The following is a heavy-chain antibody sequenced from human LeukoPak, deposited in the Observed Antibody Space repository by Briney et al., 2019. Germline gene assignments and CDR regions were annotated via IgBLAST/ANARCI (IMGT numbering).Heavy chain of an antibody. CDR2: IKNKADGGTA. CDR1: GFSFTNAW. J-gene: IGHJ4*02. CDR3: TPDPCDYEIF. Sequence: GGSLRLSCAACGFSFTNAWMSWVRPAPGEGLGWVCRIKNKADGGTADYAAPVRGRFTISRDDSKSTLYLQVNNLRIEDTAGYYCTPDPCDYEIFGGRGTLVSVAS. V-gene: IGHV3-15*01. D-gene: IGHD3-9*01.